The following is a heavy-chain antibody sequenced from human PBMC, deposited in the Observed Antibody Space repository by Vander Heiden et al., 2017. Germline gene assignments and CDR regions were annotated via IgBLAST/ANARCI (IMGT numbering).Heavy chain of an antibody. CDR3: ARCSGYRNTVDY. CDR2: IYYSGST. D-gene: IGHD3-22*01. Sequence: QVQLQESGPGLVKPSETLSLTCTVSGASISSYYWSWIRQPPGKGLEWIGYIYYSGSTNYNSSLKSRVTISVDTSKNQFSLKLSSVTAADTAVYYCARCSGYRNTVDYWGQGTLVTVSS. CDR1: GASISSYY. J-gene: IGHJ4*02. V-gene: IGHV4-59*01.